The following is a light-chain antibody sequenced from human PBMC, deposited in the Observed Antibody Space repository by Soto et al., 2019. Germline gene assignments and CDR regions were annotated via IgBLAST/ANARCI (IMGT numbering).Light chain of an antibody. CDR3: QQYASAPGT. CDR1: QSVSSSY. Sequence: EIVLTQSPATLSLSQGERVTLXXRASQSVSSSYVAWYQQKPGQAPRVXLDGASSRATGSPDRFSGSGAGTDFTLTSSRLEPEDFAVYYCQQYASAPGTFGPGTKVEIK. CDR2: GAS. V-gene: IGKV3-20*01. J-gene: IGKJ1*01.